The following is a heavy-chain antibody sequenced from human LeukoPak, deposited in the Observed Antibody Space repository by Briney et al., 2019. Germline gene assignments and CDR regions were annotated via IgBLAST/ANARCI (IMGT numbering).Heavy chain of an antibody. J-gene: IGHJ4*02. Sequence: GASVKVSCKASGYTFTSYYMHWVRQAPGQGLEWMGIINPSGGSTSYAQKFQGRVTMTRDMSTSTVYMELSSLRSEDTAVYYCARDGMEQQLSYYFDYWGQGTLVTVSS. D-gene: IGHD6-13*01. CDR3: ARDGMEQQLSYYFDY. CDR1: GYTFTSYY. CDR2: INPSGGST. V-gene: IGHV1-46*01.